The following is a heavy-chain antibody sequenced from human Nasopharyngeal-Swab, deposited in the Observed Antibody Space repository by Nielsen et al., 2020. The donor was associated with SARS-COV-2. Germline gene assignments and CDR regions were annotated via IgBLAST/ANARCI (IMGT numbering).Heavy chain of an antibody. V-gene: IGHV5-51*01. D-gene: IGHD5-12*01. CDR2: IYPRDSDT. J-gene: IGHJ6*02. CDR1: GYSFTSYW. CDR3: VRPEGVATSFKYYFQYGMDV. Sequence: GESLKISCKGSGYSFTSYWIAWVRQMPGKGLEGVGIIYPRDSDTRYSPSFQGQVTISADKSISTAYLQWSSLKASDTAMYYCVRPEGVATSFKYYFQYGMDVWGQGTMVTVPS.